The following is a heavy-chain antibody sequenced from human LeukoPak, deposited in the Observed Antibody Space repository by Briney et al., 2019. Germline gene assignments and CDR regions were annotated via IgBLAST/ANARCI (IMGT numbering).Heavy chain of an antibody. CDR2: IKSKTDGGTT. Sequence: GGSLRLSCAASGFTFRNAWMSWVRQAPGKGLEWVGRIKSKTDGGTTDYAAPVKGRFTISRDDSKNTLYLQMNSLKTEDTAVYYCTTHYGDSPPFDYWGQGTLVTVSS. J-gene: IGHJ4*02. V-gene: IGHV3-15*01. CDR1: GFTFRNAW. CDR3: TTHYGDSPPFDY. D-gene: IGHD4-17*01.